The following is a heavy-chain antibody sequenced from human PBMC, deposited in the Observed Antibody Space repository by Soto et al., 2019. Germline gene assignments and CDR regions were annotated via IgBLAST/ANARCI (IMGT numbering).Heavy chain of an antibody. V-gene: IGHV3-33*03. CDR2: IWYDGSYT. CDR3: AKGRIAVAAGAFDS. CDR1: GFPFDRYA. Sequence: QVHLAESGGGVVQPGTSLRLSCAASGFPFDRYAIHWVRQAPGKGLEWVAAIWYDGSYTYYGESVKGRFLISRDNSNNTVFLEMNSLRAEDAAVYFCAKGRIAVAAGAFDSWGPGTRVIVSS. D-gene: IGHD6-19*01. J-gene: IGHJ3*01.